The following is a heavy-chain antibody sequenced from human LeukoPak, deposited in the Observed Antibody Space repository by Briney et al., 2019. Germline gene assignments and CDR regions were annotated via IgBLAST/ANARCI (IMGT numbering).Heavy chain of an antibody. D-gene: IGHD3-10*01. CDR2: NYYSGST. CDR3: ARQGLWFGLAHYRYYYYGMDV. Sequence: PSETLSLTCTVSGGSISSSSYYWGWMRQPPGKGLVWIGSNYYSGSTYYNTSLKSRITISVDTSKNQFSLKLSSVTAGDAAVYYCARQGLWFGLAHYRYYYYGMDVWGQGTTVTVSS. V-gene: IGHV4-39*01. CDR1: GGSISSSSYY. J-gene: IGHJ6*02.